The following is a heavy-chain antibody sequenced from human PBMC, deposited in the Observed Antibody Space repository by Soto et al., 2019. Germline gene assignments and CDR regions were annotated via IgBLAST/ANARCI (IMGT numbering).Heavy chain of an antibody. J-gene: IGHJ4*02. CDR2: IIPILGIA. CDR1: GGTFSSYT. V-gene: IGHV1-69*02. CDR3: AGGSRPYYYDSSGKE. D-gene: IGHD3-22*01. Sequence: SVKVSCKASGGTFSSYTISWVRQAPGQGLEWMGRIIPILGIANYAQKFQGRVTITADKSTSTAYMELSSLRSEDTAVYYCAGGSRPYYYDSSGKEWGQGTLGTVGS.